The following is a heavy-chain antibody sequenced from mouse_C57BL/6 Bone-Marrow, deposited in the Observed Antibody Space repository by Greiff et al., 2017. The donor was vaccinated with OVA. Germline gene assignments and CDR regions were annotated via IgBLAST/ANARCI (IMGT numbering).Heavy chain of an antibody. D-gene: IGHD2-3*01. CDR1: GYTFTSYW. Sequence: QVQLKQPGAELVRPGSSVKLSCKASGYTFTSYWMDWVKQRPGQGLEWIGNIYPSDSETNYNQKFKDKATLTVDKSSSTAYMQLSSLTSEDSADYYCAPGYYWAMDYWGQGTSVTVSS. V-gene: IGHV1-61*01. CDR2: IYPSDSET. CDR3: APGYYWAMDY. J-gene: IGHJ4*01.